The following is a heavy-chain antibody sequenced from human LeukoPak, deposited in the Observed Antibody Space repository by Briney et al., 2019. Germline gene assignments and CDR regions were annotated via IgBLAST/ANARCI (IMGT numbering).Heavy chain of an antibody. D-gene: IGHD5-12*01. Sequence: PSETLSLTCAVSGGSITNYHYYWLWIRQPPGKALEWIGSINQSGNTHYNASLRRRVTISADTSKHQFTMELTSVTAADTGVYYCTRHLVIDNGSIRYWGQGTLVTVSS. CDR3: TRHLVIDNGSIRY. CDR2: INQSGNT. J-gene: IGHJ4*02. V-gene: IGHV4-39*01. CDR1: GGSITNYHYY.